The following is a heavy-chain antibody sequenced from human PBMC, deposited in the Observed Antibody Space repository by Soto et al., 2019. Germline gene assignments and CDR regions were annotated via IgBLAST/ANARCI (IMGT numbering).Heavy chain of an antibody. CDR1: GDSISAYS. J-gene: IGHJ4*02. D-gene: IGHD1-26*01. CDR2: IHYNGNT. CDR3: AREGNLGRWLLPLYF. Sequence: TETLSITCTVSGDSISAYSWSWVRQPPGKGLEWIGNIHYNGNTKYNPSLKSRVTMSVDTSKNQFSLKLISVTAADTAKYFCAREGNLGRWLLPLYFWGQGTLVT. V-gene: IGHV4-59*01.